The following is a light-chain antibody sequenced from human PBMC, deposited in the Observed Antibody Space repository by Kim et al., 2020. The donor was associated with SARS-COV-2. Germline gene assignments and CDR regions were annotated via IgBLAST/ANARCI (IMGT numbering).Light chain of an antibody. CDR1: NIGSKS. CDR3: QVWDSGSDQV. J-gene: IGLJ3*02. Sequence: VAPGKTARITGGGNNIGSKSVHWYQQKPGQAPVLAISYDTDRPSGIPERFSGSNSGNTATLTISRVDAGDEADYYCQVWDSGSDQVFGGGTQLTVL. CDR2: YDT. V-gene: IGLV3-21*04.